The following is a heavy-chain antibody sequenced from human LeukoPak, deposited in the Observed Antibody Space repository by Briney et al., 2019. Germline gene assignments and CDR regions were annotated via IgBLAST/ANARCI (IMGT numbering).Heavy chain of an antibody. D-gene: IGHD5-12*01. CDR3: AKVVRVAKTRGYFDY. CDR2: ISYDGSNK. J-gene: IGHJ4*02. Sequence: GGSLRLSCAASGFTFSSYGMHWVRQAPGKGLEWVAVISYDGSNKYYADSVKGRFTISRDNSKNTRYLQRNSLRAEDTAVYYCAKVVRVAKTRGYFDYWGQGTLDTVSS. V-gene: IGHV3-30*18. CDR1: GFTFSSYG.